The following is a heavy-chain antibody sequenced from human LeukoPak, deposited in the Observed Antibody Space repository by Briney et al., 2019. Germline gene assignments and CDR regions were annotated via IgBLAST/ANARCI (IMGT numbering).Heavy chain of an antibody. CDR2: IYHSGST. Sequence: PSETLSLTCAVSGGSISSSNWWSWVRQPPGKGLEWIGGIYHSGSTNYNPSLKSRVTISVDKSKNQFSLKLSSVTAADTTVYYCARMVVTRLYYFDYWGQGTLVTVSS. V-gene: IGHV4-4*02. D-gene: IGHD4-23*01. J-gene: IGHJ4*02. CDR3: ARMVVTRLYYFDY. CDR1: GGSISSSNW.